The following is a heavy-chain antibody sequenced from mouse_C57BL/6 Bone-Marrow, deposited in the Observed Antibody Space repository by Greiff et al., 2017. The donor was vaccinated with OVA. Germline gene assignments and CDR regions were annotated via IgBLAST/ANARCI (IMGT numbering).Heavy chain of an antibody. D-gene: IGHD1-2*01. V-gene: IGHV5-9-1*02. J-gene: IGHJ4*01. CDR3: TRTHYCVCIYYAMDY. CDR2: ISSGGDYT. CDR1: GFTFSSYA. Sequence: EVKLMESGEGLVKPGGSLKLSCAASGFTFSSYAMSWVSQTPEKRLEWVAYISSGGDYTNYADNVKGRLTISRDNARNTLYLQLSRLKSDDTAMYYCTRTHYCVCIYYAMDYWGQGTSVTVSS.